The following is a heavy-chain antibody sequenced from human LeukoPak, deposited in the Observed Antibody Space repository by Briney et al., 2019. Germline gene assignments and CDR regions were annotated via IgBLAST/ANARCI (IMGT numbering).Heavy chain of an antibody. V-gene: IGHV3-21*01. D-gene: IGHD6-6*01. CDR1: GFTFSSYS. CDR3: ARDWGSSRLNFDY. J-gene: IGHJ4*02. CDR2: ISSSSSYI. Sequence: GGSLRLSCAASGFTFSSYSMNWVRQAPGKGLEWVSSISSSSSYIYYADSVKGRFTISRDNAKNSLYLQMNSLRAEDTAVYYCARDWGSSRLNFDYWGQGTLVTVSS.